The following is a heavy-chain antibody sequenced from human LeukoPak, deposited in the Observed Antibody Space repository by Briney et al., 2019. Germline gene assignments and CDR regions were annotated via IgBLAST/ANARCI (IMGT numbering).Heavy chain of an antibody. CDR2: IYPGDSDT. CDR3: ARSYYYDSSGYYFGY. D-gene: IGHD3-22*01. J-gene: IGHJ4*02. Sequence: GESLKISCKASGYIFTSYWIGWVRQMPGKSLEWMGIIYPGDSDTRYSPSFQGQVTISADKSISTAYLQWSSLKASDTAMYYCARSYYYDSSGYYFGYWGQGTLVTVSS. V-gene: IGHV5-51*01. CDR1: GYIFTSYW.